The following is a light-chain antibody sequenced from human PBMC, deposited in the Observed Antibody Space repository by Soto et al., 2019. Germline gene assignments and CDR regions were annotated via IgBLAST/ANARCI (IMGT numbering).Light chain of an antibody. Sequence: QSALTQPPSASGSPGQSVTISCTGTSSDIGGYNYVSWYRHHPGKAPQLMIYEVTKRPSGVPDRFSGSKSGNTASLTVSGLQADDEADYYCTSYAGSNNYVFGSGTKLTVL. J-gene: IGLJ1*01. CDR2: EVT. CDR3: TSYAGSNNYV. V-gene: IGLV2-8*01. CDR1: SSDIGGYNY.